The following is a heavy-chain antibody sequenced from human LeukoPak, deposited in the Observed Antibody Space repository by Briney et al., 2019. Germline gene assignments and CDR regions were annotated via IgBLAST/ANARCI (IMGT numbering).Heavy chain of an antibody. J-gene: IGHJ5*02. CDR1: GGSISSYY. D-gene: IGHD6-19*01. Sequence: SETLSLTCTVSGGSISSYYWNWIRQPAGKGLEWIGRIYTSGSTNYNPSLKSRVTMSVDTSKNQFSLKLSCVTAADTAVYYCAIYSSGWYGANWFDPWGQGTLVTVSS. CDR3: AIYSSGWYGANWFDP. CDR2: IYTSGST. V-gene: IGHV4-4*07.